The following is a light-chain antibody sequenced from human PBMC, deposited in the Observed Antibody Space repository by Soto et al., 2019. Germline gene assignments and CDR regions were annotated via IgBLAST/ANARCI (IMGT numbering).Light chain of an antibody. CDR3: QQRSSWPRT. J-gene: IGKJ1*01. V-gene: IGKV3-11*01. Sequence: EIGLTHSTATLSLSPGERATLSCRPSTTVTSFLAWYQQKPGQAPRLLIYDASNRATGIPARFSGSGSGTDFTLTISSLEPEDFALYYCQQRSSWPRTFGQGTKVDI. CDR1: TTVTSF. CDR2: DAS.